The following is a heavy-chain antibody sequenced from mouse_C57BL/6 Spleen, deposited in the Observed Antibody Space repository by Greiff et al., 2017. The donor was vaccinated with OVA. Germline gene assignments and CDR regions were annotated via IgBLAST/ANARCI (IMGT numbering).Heavy chain of an antibody. V-gene: IGHV3-6*01. D-gene: IGHD2-4*01. J-gene: IGHJ3*01. CDR3: ARGSDYDYDWFAY. CDR2: ISYDGSN. CDR1: GYSITSGYY. Sequence: ESGPGLVKPSQSLSLTCSVTGYSITSGYYWNWIRQFPGNKPEWMGYISYDGSNNYNPSLKNRISITRDTSKNQFFLKLNSVTTEDTATYYCARGSDYDYDWFAYWGQGTLVTVSA.